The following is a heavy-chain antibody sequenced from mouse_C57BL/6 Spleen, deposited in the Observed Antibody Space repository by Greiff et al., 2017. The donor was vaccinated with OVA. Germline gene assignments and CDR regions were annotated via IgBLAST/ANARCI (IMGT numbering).Heavy chain of an antibody. CDR2: IYPGSGST. D-gene: IGHD2-3*01. CDR1: GYTFTSYW. V-gene: IGHV1-55*01. CDR3: ARRDGYSSWFAY. Sequence: VQLQQPGAELVKPGASVKMSCKASGYTFTSYWITWVKQRPGQGLEWIGDIYPGSGSTNYNEKFKSKATLTVDTSSSTAYMQLSSLTSEDSAVYYCARRDGYSSWFAYWGQGTLVTVSA. J-gene: IGHJ3*01.